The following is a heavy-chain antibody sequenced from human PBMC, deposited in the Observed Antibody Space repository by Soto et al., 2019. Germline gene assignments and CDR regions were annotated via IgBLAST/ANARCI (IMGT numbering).Heavy chain of an antibody. Sequence: DVQLVESGGTLVQPGGSLRLSCAASGFTFSDYDMHWVRQATGKGLEWVSGIGIAGDTYYSDSVKGRFTISRENAKNSLYLPMNSLRAGDTAVYSGARDRHGMDVWCQGTTVTVSS. J-gene: IGHJ6*02. CDR3: ARDRHGMDV. CDR2: IGIAGDT. CDR1: GFTFSDYD. V-gene: IGHV3-13*01.